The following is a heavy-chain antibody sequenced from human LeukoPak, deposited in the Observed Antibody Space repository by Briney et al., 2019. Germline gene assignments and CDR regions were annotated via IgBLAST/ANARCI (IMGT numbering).Heavy chain of an antibody. D-gene: IGHD3-22*01. J-gene: IGHJ5*02. CDR2: INHSGST. V-gene: IGHV4-34*01. CDR1: GGSFSGYY. Sequence: SETLSLTCAVYGGSFSGYYWSWIRQPPGKGLEWIGEINHSGSTNYNPSLKSRVTILVDTSKNQFSLKLSSVTAADTAVYYCARSGSRRITMIVVGRYNWFDPWGQGTLVTVSS. CDR3: ARSGSRRITMIVVGRYNWFDP.